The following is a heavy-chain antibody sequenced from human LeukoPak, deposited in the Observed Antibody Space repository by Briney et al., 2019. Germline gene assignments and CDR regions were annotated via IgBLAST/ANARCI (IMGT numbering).Heavy chain of an antibody. Sequence: SETLSLTCAVYGGSFSGYYWSWIRQPPGKGLEWIGEINHSGSTNYNPSLKSRVTISVDTSKNQLSLKLSSVTAADTAVYYCARASFYGDPWGQGNPGHRLL. CDR1: GGSFSGYY. CDR2: INHSGST. V-gene: IGHV4-34*01. J-gene: IGHJ5*02. CDR3: ARASFYGDP. D-gene: IGHD2/OR15-2a*01.